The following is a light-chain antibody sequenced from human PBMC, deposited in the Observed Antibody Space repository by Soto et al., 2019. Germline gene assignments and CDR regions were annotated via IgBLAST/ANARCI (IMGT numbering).Light chain of an antibody. J-gene: IGKJ1*01. CDR3: QQFHNYPHT. Sequence: DIQMTQSPSSLYASVGDRVTITCRASQNIRSYLNWYQQKSGQAPKLLIYATSILQSGVPSRFSGSGSGTDFTLTISSLXXXXFATYYCQQFHNYPHTFGQGTKVDIK. V-gene: IGKV1-39*01. CDR2: ATS. CDR1: QNIRSY.